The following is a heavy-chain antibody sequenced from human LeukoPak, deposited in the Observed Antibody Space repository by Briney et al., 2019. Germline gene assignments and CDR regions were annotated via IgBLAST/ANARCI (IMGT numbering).Heavy chain of an antibody. Sequence: ASLKVSCKASGYTFTSYGISWVRQAPGQGLEWMGWISAYNGNTNYAQKLQGRVTMTTDTSTSTAYMELRSLRSDDTAVYYCASVFGPEWERRGFDYWGQGTLVTVSS. J-gene: IGHJ4*02. D-gene: IGHD1-26*01. CDR1: GYTFTSYG. V-gene: IGHV1-18*01. CDR3: ASVFGPEWERRGFDY. CDR2: ISAYNGNT.